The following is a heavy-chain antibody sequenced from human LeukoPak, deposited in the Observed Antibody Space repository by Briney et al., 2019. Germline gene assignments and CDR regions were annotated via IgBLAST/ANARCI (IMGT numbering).Heavy chain of an antibody. CDR3: ARDPGWFGELGYAFDI. CDR2: ISSSSSTI. Sequence: GGSLRLSCAASGFTFNSYAMNWVRQAPGKGLEWVSYISSSSSTIYYADSVKGRFTISRDNAKNSLYLQMNSLRAEDTAVYYCARDPGWFGELGYAFDIWGQGTMVTVSS. CDR1: GFTFNSYA. D-gene: IGHD3-10*01. V-gene: IGHV3-48*04. J-gene: IGHJ3*02.